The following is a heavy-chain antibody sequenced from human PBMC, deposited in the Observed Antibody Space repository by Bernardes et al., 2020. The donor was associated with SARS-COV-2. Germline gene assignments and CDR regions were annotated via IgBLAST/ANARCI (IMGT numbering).Heavy chain of an antibody. D-gene: IGHD2-8*01. CDR1: GGSISFYY. V-gene: IGHV4-59*08. CDR3: ARHGRDCTNGICQTYYYYGLDV. Sequence: SLSLTCTVSGGSISFYYWSWIRQAPGKGLEWIGYIYYSGSTSYNPSLKSRVTISVDTSKNQFSLKLNSVSAADTAVYYCARHGRDCTNGICQTYYYYGLDVWGQETTVTVSS. CDR2: IYYSGST. J-gene: IGHJ6*02.